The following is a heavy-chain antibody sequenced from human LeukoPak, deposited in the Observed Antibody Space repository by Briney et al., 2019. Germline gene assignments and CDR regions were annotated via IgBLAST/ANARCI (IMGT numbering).Heavy chain of an antibody. D-gene: IGHD5-24*01. J-gene: IGHJ4*02. CDR3: ARGDVEMATPLIDS. Sequence: PSETLSLTCTVSGGSISSGGYFWNWIRQHPGKGLEWIGYIYNSGATHYNPSLKSRLTISIDTSKNQFSLKLSSVTAADTAVYYCARGDVEMATPLIDSWGQGTLVTVSS. CDR1: GGSISSGGYF. V-gene: IGHV4-31*03. CDR2: IYNSGAT.